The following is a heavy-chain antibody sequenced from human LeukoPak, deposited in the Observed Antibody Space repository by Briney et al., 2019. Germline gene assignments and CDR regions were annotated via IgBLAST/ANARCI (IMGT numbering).Heavy chain of an antibody. J-gene: IGHJ4*02. V-gene: IGHV1-8*03. CDR1: GYTFTSYD. CDR2: MNPNTGVT. Sequence: ASVRVSCKASGYTFTSYDSNWVRQATGQGLEWMGWMNPNTGVTGYAQKFEGRVAITRNTSISTAYMELRSLRFEDTAEYFCARSPGGGAYPFDFWGQGVLVTVSS. CDR3: ARSPGGGAYPFDF. D-gene: IGHD1-26*01.